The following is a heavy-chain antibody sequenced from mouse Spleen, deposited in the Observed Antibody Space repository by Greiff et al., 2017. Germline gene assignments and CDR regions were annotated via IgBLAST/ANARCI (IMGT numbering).Heavy chain of an antibody. Sequence: VQLQQSGPELVKPGASVKISCKASGYSFTGYYMNWVKQSPEKSLEWIGEINPSTGGTTYNQKFKAKATLTVDKSSSTAYMQLKSLTSEDSAVYYCARNYRYNYAMDYWGQGTSVTVSS. CDR1: GYSFTGYY. J-gene: IGHJ4*01. CDR3: ARNYRYNYAMDY. CDR2: INPSTGGT. V-gene: IGHV1-42*01. D-gene: IGHD2-14*01.